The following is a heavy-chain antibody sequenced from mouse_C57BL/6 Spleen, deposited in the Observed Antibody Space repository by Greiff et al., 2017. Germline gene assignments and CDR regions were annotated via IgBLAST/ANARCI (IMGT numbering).Heavy chain of an antibody. Sequence: QVTLKESGPGILQPSQTLSLTCSFSGFSLSTFGMGVGWIRQPSGKGLEWLAHLWWDDDKYYNPALKSPPSISKDTSKTQLFLKIANVDTEDTAIYYCARMLGGYVFYAMDYWGQGTSVTVSS. V-gene: IGHV8-8*01. CDR1: GFSLSTFGMG. CDR2: LWWDDDK. CDR3: ARMLGGYVFYAMDY. D-gene: IGHD2-2*01. J-gene: IGHJ4*01.